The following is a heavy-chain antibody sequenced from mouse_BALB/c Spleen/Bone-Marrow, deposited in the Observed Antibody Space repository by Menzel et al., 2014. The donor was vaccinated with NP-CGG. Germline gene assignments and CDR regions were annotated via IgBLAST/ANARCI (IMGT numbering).Heavy chain of an antibody. V-gene: IGHV14-3*02. CDR3: AFYYYGSSLFAY. D-gene: IGHD1-1*01. CDR1: GFNIKDTY. CDR2: IDPANGNT. J-gene: IGHJ3*01. Sequence: VQLKESGAELVKPGASVKLSCTASGFNIKDTYMHWVKQRPEQGLEWIGRIDPANGNTKYDPKFQGKATITADTSSNTAYLQLGSLTSEDTAVYYRAFYYYGSSLFAYWGQGTLVTVSA.